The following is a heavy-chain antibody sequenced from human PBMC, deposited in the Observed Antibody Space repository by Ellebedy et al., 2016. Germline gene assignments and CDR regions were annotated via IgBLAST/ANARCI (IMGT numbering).Heavy chain of an antibody. CDR2: IYYSGST. CDR1: GGSISSYY. J-gene: IGHJ5*02. CDR3: ASGISSFDP. V-gene: IGHV4-59*01. Sequence: SETLSLTCTVSGGSISSYYWSWIRQPPGKGLEWIGYIYYSGSTKNNASLKSRVTISVDTSKNQFSLKLSSVTAADTAVYYCASGISSFDPWGQGTLVTVSS.